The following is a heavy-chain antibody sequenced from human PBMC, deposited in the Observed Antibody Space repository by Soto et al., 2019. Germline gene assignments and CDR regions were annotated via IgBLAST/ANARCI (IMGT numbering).Heavy chain of an antibody. CDR1: GFRIIDYY. CDR2: ISATGSIK. Sequence: GGSLRLSCAASGFRIIDYYMSWISQAPGKGLDWVSYISATGSIKYNVDAVKGRFTISRDNADNSLYLQMNSLRPEDTAVYYCARVSRSRGRWNLEYWGQGALVTVSS. D-gene: IGHD1-1*01. V-gene: IGHV3-11*01. J-gene: IGHJ4*02. CDR3: ARVSRSRGRWNLEY.